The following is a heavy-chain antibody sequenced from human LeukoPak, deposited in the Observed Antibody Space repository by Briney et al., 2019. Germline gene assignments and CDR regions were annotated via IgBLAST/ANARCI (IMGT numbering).Heavy chain of an antibody. D-gene: IGHD3-22*01. CDR2: ISNDGGGR. V-gene: IGHV3-23*01. J-gene: IGHJ4*02. CDR3: AKCSSGYFFGL. Sequence: PGGSLRLSCAASGFTLNNYGLIWVRQAPGKGLEWVSAISNDGGGRLCADFVKGRFTISRDNSKNTLYLQMDSLRADDTALYYSAKCSSGYFFGLWGQGTLVTVSS. CDR1: GFTLNNYG.